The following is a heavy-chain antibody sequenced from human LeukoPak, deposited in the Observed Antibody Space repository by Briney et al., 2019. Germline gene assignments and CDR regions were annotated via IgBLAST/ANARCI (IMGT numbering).Heavy chain of an antibody. CDR2: INPNSGGT. J-gene: IGHJ4*02. CDR3: ARSQNIVSPDY. D-gene: IGHD2/OR15-2a*01. CDR1: GYTFTGYY. V-gene: IGHV1-2*02. Sequence: GASVTVSCKASGYTFTGYYMHWVRQAPGQGLEWMGWINPNSGGTNYAQKFQGRVTMTRDTSITTAYMELSRLRSDDTAVYYCARSQNIVSPDYWGQGALVTVSS.